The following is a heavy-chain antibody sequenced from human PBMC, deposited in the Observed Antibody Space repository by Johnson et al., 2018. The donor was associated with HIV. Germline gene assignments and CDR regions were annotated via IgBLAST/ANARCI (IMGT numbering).Heavy chain of an antibody. D-gene: IGHD6-13*01. J-gene: IGHJ3*02. Sequence: VQLVASGGGLVQPRRSLRLSCASSAFSVSSYYMTWVRQAPGKGLEWVSVIYSGGTTWYADSVKGRFTISRDNSRDTVHLQMNSLRSEDTAVYYCASRGREIVAAGILGAFDIWGQGTMVTVSS. CDR3: ASRGREIVAAGILGAFDI. V-gene: IGHV3-66*02. CDR1: AFSVSSYY. CDR2: IYSGGTT.